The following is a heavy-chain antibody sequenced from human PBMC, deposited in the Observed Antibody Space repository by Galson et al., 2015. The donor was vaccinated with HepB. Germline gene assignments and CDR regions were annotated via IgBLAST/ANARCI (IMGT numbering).Heavy chain of an antibody. CDR3: ARGMYSSGWSDVYDM. V-gene: IGHV3-33*01. Sequence: SLRLSCAASGFSFSTYDMHWVRQAPGKGLEWMAVLRYDGSSEFYADSVKGRFTISRDNSKNTLSLQMNKLRDEDTAVYHCARGMYSSGWSDVYDMWGQGTMVTVSS. J-gene: IGHJ3*02. CDR2: LRYDGSSE. CDR1: GFSFSTYD. D-gene: IGHD6-19*01.